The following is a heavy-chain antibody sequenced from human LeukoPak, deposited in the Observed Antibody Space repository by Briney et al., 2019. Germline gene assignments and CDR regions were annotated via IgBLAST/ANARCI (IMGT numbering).Heavy chain of an antibody. V-gene: IGHV4-39*07. D-gene: IGHD6-19*01. CDR3: ATRGDSSGWPSYYYYYMDV. Sequence: SETLSLTCTVSGGSISSSSYYWGWIRQPPGKGLEWIVSIYYSGSTYYNPSLKSRVTISVDTSKNQFSLKLSSVTAADTAVYYCATRGDSSGWPSYYYYYMDVWGKGTTVTVSS. CDR2: IYYSGST. J-gene: IGHJ6*03. CDR1: GGSISSSSYY.